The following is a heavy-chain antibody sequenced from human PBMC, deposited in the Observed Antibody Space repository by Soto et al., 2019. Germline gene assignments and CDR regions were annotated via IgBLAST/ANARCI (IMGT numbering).Heavy chain of an antibody. Sequence: GGSLRLSCAASGFTVSSNYMSWVRQSPGKGLEWVSTIYSNGNTYYADSVKGRFTISRDKSKNTLYLQMNSLRAEDTAVYYCARDFPLSEYRFSGSYYYNYWGQGTRVTVSS. J-gene: IGHJ4*02. CDR1: GFTVSSNY. CDR3: ARDFPLSEYRFSGSYYYNY. V-gene: IGHV3-53*01. CDR2: IYSNGNT. D-gene: IGHD1-26*01.